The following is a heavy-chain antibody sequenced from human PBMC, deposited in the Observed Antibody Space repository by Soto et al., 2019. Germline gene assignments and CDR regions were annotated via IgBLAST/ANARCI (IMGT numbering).Heavy chain of an antibody. CDR3: VGYCSGGSCSGLGSFDI. J-gene: IGHJ3*02. CDR2: VNSGT. V-gene: IGHV3-23*01. Sequence: EVQLLESGGGLVQSGGSLRLSCAASGFTFSDYTMSWVRQPPGMGLQWVSSVNSGTYYADSVKGRFTISRDNSKSTLYLQMNSLRGEDTAVYHCVGYCSGGSCSGLGSFDIWGQGTMVTVSS. CDR1: GFTFSDYT. D-gene: IGHD2-15*01.